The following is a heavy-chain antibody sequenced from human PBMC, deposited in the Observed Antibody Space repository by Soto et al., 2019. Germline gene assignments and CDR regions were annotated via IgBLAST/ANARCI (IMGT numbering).Heavy chain of an antibody. J-gene: IGHJ4*02. Sequence: SETLSLTFAVSGGSISSGGYSWSWIRQPPGKGLEWIGYIYHSGRTYYNQSLKSRVTISVDRSKNQFSLKLSSVTAADTAVYYCARVKEGAAPXWGQGTLFTGSX. CDR1: GGSISSGGYS. CDR3: ARVKEGAAPX. CDR2: IYHSGRT. V-gene: IGHV4-30-2*01.